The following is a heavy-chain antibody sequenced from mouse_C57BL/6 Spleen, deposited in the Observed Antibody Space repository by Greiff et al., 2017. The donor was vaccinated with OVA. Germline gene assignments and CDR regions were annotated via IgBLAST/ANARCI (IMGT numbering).Heavy chain of an antibody. D-gene: IGHD1-1*01. J-gene: IGHJ3*01. V-gene: IGHV14-1*01. CDR1: GFNIKDYY. CDR2: IDPEDGDT. Sequence: EVKLMESGAELVRPGASVKLSCTASGFNIKDYYMHWVKQRPEQGLEWIGRIDPEDGDTEYAPKFQGKATMTADTSSNTAYLQLSSLTSEDTAVYYCTNPPYYYGSSAGFAYWGQGTLVTVSA. CDR3: TNPPYYYGSSAGFAY.